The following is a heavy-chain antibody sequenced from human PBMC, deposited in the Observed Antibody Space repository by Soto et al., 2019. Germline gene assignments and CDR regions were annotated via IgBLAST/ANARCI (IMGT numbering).Heavy chain of an antibody. CDR2: IYYSGST. CDR1: GGSISSSSYY. D-gene: IGHD2-15*01. J-gene: IGHJ6*03. V-gene: IGHV4-39*01. CDR3: ASPQYCSGGSCYLSDYMDV. Sequence: SETLSLTCTVSGGSISSSSYYWGWIRQPPGKGLEWIGSIYYSGSTYYNPSLKSRVTISVDTSKNQFSLKLSSVTAADTAVYYCASPQYCSGGSCYLSDYMDVWGKGTTVTVSS.